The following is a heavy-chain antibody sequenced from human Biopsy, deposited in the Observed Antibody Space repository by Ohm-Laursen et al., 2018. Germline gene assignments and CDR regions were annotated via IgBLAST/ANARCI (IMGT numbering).Heavy chain of an antibody. J-gene: IGHJ4*02. D-gene: IGHD6-19*01. V-gene: IGHV4-34*01. CDR1: GGSFRGYY. CDR2: ITHSGST. Sequence: GTLSLTCAVYGGSFRGYYWSWIRQPPGKGLEGIGEITHSGSTNYNPSLKSRVTISVDTSKNHFSLKLSSVTAADTAVYYCARGRLRAVARFDYWGQGTLVTVSS. CDR3: ARGRLRAVARFDY.